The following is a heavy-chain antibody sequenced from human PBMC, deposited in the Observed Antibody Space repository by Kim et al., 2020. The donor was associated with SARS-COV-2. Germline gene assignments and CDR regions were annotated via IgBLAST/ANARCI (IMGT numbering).Heavy chain of an antibody. V-gene: IGHV3-9*01. CDR1: GFTFDDYA. CDR2: ISWNSGSI. Sequence: GGSLRLSCAASGFTFDDYAMHWVRQAPGKGLEWVSGISWNSGSIGYADSVKGRFTISRDNAKNSLYLQMISLRAEDTALYYCAKDIGEMATIGWFDPWGQGTLVTVSS. J-gene: IGHJ5*02. D-gene: IGHD5-12*01. CDR3: AKDIGEMATIGWFDP.